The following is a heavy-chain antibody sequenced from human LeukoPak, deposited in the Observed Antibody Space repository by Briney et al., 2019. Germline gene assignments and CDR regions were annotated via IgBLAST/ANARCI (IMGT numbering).Heavy chain of an antibody. CDR3: AKFASTTCCQSAFDI. V-gene: IGHV3-23*01. J-gene: IGHJ3*02. CDR2: VSGSGSST. D-gene: IGHD2-2*01. Sequence: GGSLRLSCAASGFTFRSYAMSWVRQAPGKGLDWVSGVSGSGSSTYYADSVEGRFTISRDNSKNTLYLQMSSLRAEDTAVYYCAKFASTTCCQSAFDIWGQGTMVTVS. CDR1: GFTFRSYA.